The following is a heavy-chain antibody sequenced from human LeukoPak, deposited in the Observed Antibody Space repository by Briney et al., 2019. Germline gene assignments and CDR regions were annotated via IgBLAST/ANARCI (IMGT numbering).Heavy chain of an antibody. CDR2: MNPNSGNT. V-gene: IGHV1-8*01. Sequence: ASVKVSCKASGYTFTSYDVSWVRPASGQGLEWVGWMNPNSGNTGYAQNFQGRVTMTRDTSISTAYMELTSLRSEDTAIYYCARGITSDYWGQGILITVSS. CDR3: ARGITSDY. J-gene: IGHJ4*02. CDR1: GYTFTSYD.